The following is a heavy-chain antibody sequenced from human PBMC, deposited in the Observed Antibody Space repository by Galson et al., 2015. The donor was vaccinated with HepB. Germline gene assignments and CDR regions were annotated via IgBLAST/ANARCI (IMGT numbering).Heavy chain of an antibody. J-gene: IGHJ5*02. CDR1: GFIFSSYG. CDR2: ISSSGSYV. D-gene: IGHD1-7*01. CDR3: ARDVIGRRRGNYCDP. Sequence: SLRLSCAASGFIFSSYGMNWVRQATGKGLEWVSSISSSGSYVYYRDSVKGPVTTSRDNAKNLLDLQMDSLRADDKAVYFCARDVIGRRRGNYCDPWGQGTLVIVSS. V-gene: IGHV3-21*01.